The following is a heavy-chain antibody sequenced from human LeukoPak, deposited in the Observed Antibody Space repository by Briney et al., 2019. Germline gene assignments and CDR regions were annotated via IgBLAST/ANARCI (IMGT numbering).Heavy chain of an antibody. V-gene: IGHV3-23*01. CDR3: AKDTMVRGLVDS. CDR2: ISGSGDAT. CDR1: GFTFSTYA. J-gene: IGHJ4*02. Sequence: GGSLRLSCAASGFTFSTYAMSWVRQAPGEGLEWVSSISGSGDATYYADSVKGRFTISRDNSKNTLYLQMNSLRVEDTAIYYCAKDTMVRGLVDSWGQGTLVTVSS. D-gene: IGHD3-10*01.